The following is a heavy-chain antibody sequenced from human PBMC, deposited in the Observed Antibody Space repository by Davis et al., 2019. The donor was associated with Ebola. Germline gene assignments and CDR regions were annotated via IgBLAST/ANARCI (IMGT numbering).Heavy chain of an antibody. J-gene: IGHJ5*02. CDR3: ATTMYDLGLGFDP. Sequence: PGGSLRLSCATSGFPFGDHAMSWVRQSPGKGLEWVASIAGTGIVTFYADSVKGRFTVSRDNSKNTVYLQMTSLSADDSALYFCATTMYDLGLGFDPWGQGTLVVVSS. V-gene: IGHV3-23*01. D-gene: IGHD3-3*01. CDR2: IAGTGIVT. CDR1: GFPFGDHA.